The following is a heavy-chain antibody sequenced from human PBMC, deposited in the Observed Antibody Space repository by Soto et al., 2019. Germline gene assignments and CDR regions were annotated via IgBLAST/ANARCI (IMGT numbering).Heavy chain of an antibody. V-gene: IGHV3-73*02. J-gene: IGHJ6*02. D-gene: IGHD2-15*01. Sequence: EVQLVESGGGLVQPRGSLKLSCAASGFTFSGSAMHWVRQASGKGLEWVGRIRSKANSYATAYAASVKGRFTISRDDSKNTAYLQMNSLKTEDTAVYYCTRLTAATPSDYYGMDVWGQGTTVTVSS. CDR2: IRSKANSYAT. CDR3: TRLTAATPSDYYGMDV. CDR1: GFTFSGSA.